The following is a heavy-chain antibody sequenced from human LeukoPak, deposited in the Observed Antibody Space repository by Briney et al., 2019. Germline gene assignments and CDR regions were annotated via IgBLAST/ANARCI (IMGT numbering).Heavy chain of an antibody. CDR1: GFTFSSYE. D-gene: IGHD4-17*01. V-gene: IGHV3-48*03. CDR2: ISSSGSTI. J-gene: IGHJ3*02. Sequence: PGGSLRLSCAASGFTFSSYEMNWVRQAPGKGLGWVSYISSSGSTIYYADSVKGRFTISRDNSKNTLYLQMNSLRAEDTAVYYCARWGAVTTTESVAFDIWGQGTMVTVSS. CDR3: ARWGAVTTTESVAFDI.